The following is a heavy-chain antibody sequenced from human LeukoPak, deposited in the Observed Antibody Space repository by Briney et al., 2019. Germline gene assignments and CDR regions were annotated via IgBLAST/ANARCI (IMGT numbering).Heavy chain of an antibody. V-gene: IGHV3-23*01. CDR1: GFTFSSYA. D-gene: IGHD4-11*01. J-gene: IGHJ4*02. CDR2: INYSGGHT. Sequence: PGGSLRLSCVASGFTFSSYAMGWVRQAPGKGLEWVSGINYSGGHTYYADSVKGRFTISRDNSKNTLSLQMNSLRAEDTAVYYCAKDDSMTLDHFDTWGQGTLVTVSS. CDR3: AKDDSMTLDHFDT.